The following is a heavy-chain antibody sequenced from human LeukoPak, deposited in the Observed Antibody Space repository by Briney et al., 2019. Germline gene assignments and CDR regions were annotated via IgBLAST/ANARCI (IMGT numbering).Heavy chain of an antibody. CDR3: AKDTVWYSSGWQYYFDY. D-gene: IGHD6-19*01. V-gene: IGHV3-30*18. CDR1: GFTFSSYG. CDR2: ISYDGSNK. J-gene: IGHJ4*02. Sequence: GGSLRLSCAASGFTFSSYGMHWVRQAPGKGLEWVAVISYDGSNKYYADSVKGRFTISRDNSKNTLYLQMNSLRAEDTAVYYCAKDTVWYSSGWQYYFDYWGQGTLVTVSS.